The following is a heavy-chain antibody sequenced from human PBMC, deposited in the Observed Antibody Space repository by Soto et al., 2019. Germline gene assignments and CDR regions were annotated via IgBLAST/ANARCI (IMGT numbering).Heavy chain of an antibody. CDR3: ARLSFGVVSPRYMDV. D-gene: IGHD3-3*01. Sequence: QLQLQESGPGLVKPSETLSLTCTVSGGSISSSSYYWGWIRQPPGKGLEWIGSIYYSGSTYYNPSLKSRVTISVDTSKNQFSLKLSSVTAADTAVYYCARLSFGVVSPRYMDVWGKGTTVTVSS. CDR1: GGSISSSSYY. J-gene: IGHJ6*03. V-gene: IGHV4-39*01. CDR2: IYYSGST.